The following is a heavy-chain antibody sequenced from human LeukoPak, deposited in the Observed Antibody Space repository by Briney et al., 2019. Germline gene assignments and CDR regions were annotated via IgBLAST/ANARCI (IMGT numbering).Heavy chain of an antibody. CDR1: GFTFSSYA. Sequence: GGSLRLSCAASGFTFSSYAMRWVRQAPGKGLEWVSTISGSGGSAYYADSVKGRFTISRDNSKNTLYLQLNSLTAEDTAAYYCARGDRDPFDYWGQGTLVTVSS. CDR3: ARGDRDPFDY. D-gene: IGHD2-21*02. CDR2: ISGSGGSA. V-gene: IGHV3-23*01. J-gene: IGHJ4*02.